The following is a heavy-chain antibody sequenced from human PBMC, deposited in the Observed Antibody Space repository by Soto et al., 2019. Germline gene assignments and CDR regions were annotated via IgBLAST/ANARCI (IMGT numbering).Heavy chain of an antibody. Sequence: GGSLRLSCAASGFTFRSFTMNWVRQAPGKGLEWVSTISSNSAYIYYTDALRGRFTISGDNAKNSLHLQMNSLRAEDTAVYYCTRDASRDSSARGWFDPWGPGTLVTVSS. V-gene: IGHV3-21*01. CDR1: GFTFRSFT. J-gene: IGHJ5*02. CDR3: TRDASRDSSARGWFDP. D-gene: IGHD6-13*01. CDR2: ISSNSAYI.